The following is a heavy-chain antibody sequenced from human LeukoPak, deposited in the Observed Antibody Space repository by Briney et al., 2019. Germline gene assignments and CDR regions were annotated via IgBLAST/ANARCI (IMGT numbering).Heavy chain of an antibody. CDR3: AREWQYQFDY. V-gene: IGHV4-39*07. Sequence: SETLSPTCTVSGDSITNTNYYWAWIRQSPGEGLEWIGSVYHSGITYYTPSLKSRVSISVDTSKNQLSLKVTSVTASDTAVYYCAREWQYQFDYWGQGSLVTVSS. J-gene: IGHJ4*02. CDR2: VYHSGIT. D-gene: IGHD2/OR15-2a*01. CDR1: GDSITNTNYY.